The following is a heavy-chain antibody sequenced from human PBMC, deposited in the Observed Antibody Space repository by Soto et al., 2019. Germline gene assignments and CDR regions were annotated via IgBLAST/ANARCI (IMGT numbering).Heavy chain of an antibody. CDR3: ASSAYFDWLGAFDI. V-gene: IGHV5-51*07. CDR2: IYPGDSDT. Sequence: ESITRWWLGWEHKMPGKGLEWMGIIYPGDSDTRYSPSFQGQVTISADKSISTAYLQWSSLKASDTAMYYCASSAYFDWLGAFDIWGQGTMVTVSS. D-gene: IGHD3-9*01. J-gene: IGHJ3*02. CDR1: ESITRWW.